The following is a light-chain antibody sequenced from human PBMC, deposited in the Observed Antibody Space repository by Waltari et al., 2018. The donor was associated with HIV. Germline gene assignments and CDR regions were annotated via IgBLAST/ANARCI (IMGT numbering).Light chain of an antibody. Sequence: QSVLPQPPSASGTPGQRVTMSCSGDSSNIGYNYVYWYQHLPGTAPKLLIYRNNHRPSWVPVRLSGSKSGTSASLAISGLRSEDEADYYCAAWDDSLSGWVFGGGTKLTVL. CDR1: SSNIGYNY. J-gene: IGLJ3*02. V-gene: IGLV1-47*01. CDR2: RNN. CDR3: AAWDDSLSGWV.